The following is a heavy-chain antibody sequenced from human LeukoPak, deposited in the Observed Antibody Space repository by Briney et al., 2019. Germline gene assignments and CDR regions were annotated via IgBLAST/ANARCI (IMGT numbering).Heavy chain of an antibody. J-gene: IGHJ4*02. Sequence: PGGTLRLSCAASGFTFSSYGMHWVRQAPGKGLEWVAVIWYDGSNKYYADSVKGRFTISRDNSKNTLYLQVNSLRAEDTAVYYCARGFAINYYDSSGYLHWGQGTLVTVSS. CDR1: GFTFSSYG. CDR3: ARGFAINYYDSSGYLH. V-gene: IGHV3-33*01. D-gene: IGHD3-22*01. CDR2: IWYDGSNK.